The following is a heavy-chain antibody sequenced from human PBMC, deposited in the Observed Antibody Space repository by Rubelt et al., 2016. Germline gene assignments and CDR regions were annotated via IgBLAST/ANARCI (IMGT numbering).Heavy chain of an antibody. D-gene: IGHD6-13*01. CDR1: GFTVSSNY. CDR3: ARDSRSSWDYYYYGMDV. Sequence: EVQLVESGGGLVQPGGSLRLSCAASGFTVSSNYMSWVRQAPGKGLEWVSAISGSGGSTYYADSVKGRFTISRDNSKNTLYLQMNSLRAEDTAVYYCARDSRSSWDYYYYGMDVWGQGTTVTVSS. J-gene: IGHJ6*02. V-gene: IGHV3-23*04. CDR2: ISGSGGST.